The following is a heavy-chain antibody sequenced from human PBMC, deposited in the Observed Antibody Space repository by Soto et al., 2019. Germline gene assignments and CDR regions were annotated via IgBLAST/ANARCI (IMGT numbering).Heavy chain of an antibody. D-gene: IGHD4-17*01. Sequence: EVQLLESGGGLVQPGGSLRLSCAASGFTFSSYAMSWFRQAPGRGLEWVSAISGSGGSTYYADSVKGRFTISRDNSKNTLYLQMNSLRAEDTAVYYCAKDAFYGDYVLGFDYWGQGTLVTVSS. J-gene: IGHJ4*02. CDR3: AKDAFYGDYVLGFDY. CDR2: ISGSGGST. V-gene: IGHV3-23*01. CDR1: GFTFSSYA.